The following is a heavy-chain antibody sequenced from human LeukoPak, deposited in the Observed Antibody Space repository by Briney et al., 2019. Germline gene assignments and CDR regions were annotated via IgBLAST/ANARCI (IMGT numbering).Heavy chain of an antibody. V-gene: IGHV3-21*01. CDR3: ARAPYCGGDCYSYYFDY. D-gene: IGHD2-21*01. Sequence: PGGSLRLSCAASGFTFSSYSMNWVRQAPGKGLEWVSSISSSSSYIYYADSVKGRFTISRDNAKNSLYLRMNSLRAEDTAVYYCARAPYCGGDCYSYYFDYWGQGTLVTVSS. CDR2: ISSSSSYI. CDR1: GFTFSSYS. J-gene: IGHJ4*02.